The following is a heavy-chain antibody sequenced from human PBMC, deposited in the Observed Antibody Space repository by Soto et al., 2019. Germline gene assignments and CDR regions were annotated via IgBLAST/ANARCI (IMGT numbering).Heavy chain of an antibody. CDR1: GASIGSGDYY. V-gene: IGHV4-31*02. CDR2: IYYSGGT. Sequence: SETLSLTCTVSGASIGSGDYYWNWIRQHPGKGLEWIGYIYYSGGTYYNPSLKSRVTISVDTSKNRFSLELSSVTAADTAVYYCASIYDSSGYYYGNNWFDPWGQGTLVTVSS. CDR3: ASIYDSSGYYYGNNWFDP. D-gene: IGHD3-22*01. J-gene: IGHJ5*02.